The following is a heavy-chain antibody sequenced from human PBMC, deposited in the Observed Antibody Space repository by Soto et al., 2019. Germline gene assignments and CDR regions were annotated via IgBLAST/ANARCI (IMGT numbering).Heavy chain of an antibody. V-gene: IGHV4-59*01. J-gene: IGHJ4*02. CDR2: IYYSGST. Sequence: PSETLSLTCTVSGCSIISYYWSWIRQPPGKGLEWIGYIYYSGSTNYNPSLKSRVTISVDTSKNQFSLKLSSVTAADTAVYYCARAGPAAIGSFDYWGQGTLVTVSS. D-gene: IGHD2-2*01. CDR1: GCSIISYY. CDR3: ARAGPAAIGSFDY.